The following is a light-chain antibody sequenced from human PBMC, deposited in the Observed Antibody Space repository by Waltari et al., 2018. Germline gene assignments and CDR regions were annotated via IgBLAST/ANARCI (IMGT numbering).Light chain of an antibody. V-gene: IGLV2-8*01. CDR2: EVS. CDR1: SSDVGSFVY. Sequence: QSALTQPPPAPGSPGQSVTIPCNGTSSDVGSFVYVSWYQQHPGKVPRLMIYEVSKRPSGVPDRFSGSKSGNTASLTVSGLQVEDEADYYCSSFAGSSQMLFGGGTKLTVL. CDR3: SSFAGSSQML. J-gene: IGLJ2*01.